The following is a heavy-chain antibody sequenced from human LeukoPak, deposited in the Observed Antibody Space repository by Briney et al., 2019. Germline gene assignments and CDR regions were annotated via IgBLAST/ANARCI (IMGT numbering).Heavy chain of an antibody. J-gene: IGHJ4*02. CDR2: IRQAGSET. CDR1: GFFFSGYW. Sequence: GGSLRLSCAASGFFFSGYWMSWVRQAPGKGLEWVANIRQAGSETYYVDSVKGRFTISRDNAKNSLYLQMNSLRAEDTAVYYCARGLLQYVDWLLPSFDYWGQGTLVTVSS. V-gene: IGHV3-7*01. D-gene: IGHD3-9*01. CDR3: ARGLLQYVDWLLPSFDY.